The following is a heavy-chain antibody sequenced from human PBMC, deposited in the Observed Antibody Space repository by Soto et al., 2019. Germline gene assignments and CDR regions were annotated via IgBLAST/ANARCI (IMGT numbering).Heavy chain of an antibody. CDR2: ISTSGTT. D-gene: IGHD6-19*01. Sequence: SETLSLTCTVSGASISSYFWTWIRQPAGKGLDWIGRISTSGTTNYNPSLKSRVTMSVDTSKNHFSLNLSSVTAADTAVYYCAREAGPDRWFDPWGQGTLVTVSS. CDR3: AREAGPDRWFDP. CDR1: GASISSYF. J-gene: IGHJ5*02. V-gene: IGHV4-4*07.